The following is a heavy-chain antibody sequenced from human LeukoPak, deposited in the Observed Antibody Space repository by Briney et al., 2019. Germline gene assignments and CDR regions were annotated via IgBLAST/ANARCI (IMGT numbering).Heavy chain of an antibody. CDR1: GGSISSYY. CDR2: IYTSGST. J-gene: IGHJ5*02. V-gene: IGHV4-4*07. CDR3: ARDPSYGSGRNWFDP. D-gene: IGHD3-10*01. Sequence: SQTLSLTCTVSGGSISSYYWSWIRQPAGKGLEWIGRIYTSGSTNYNPSLKSRVTMSVDTSKNQFSLKLSSVTAADTAVYYCARDPSYGSGRNWFDPWGQGTLVTVSS.